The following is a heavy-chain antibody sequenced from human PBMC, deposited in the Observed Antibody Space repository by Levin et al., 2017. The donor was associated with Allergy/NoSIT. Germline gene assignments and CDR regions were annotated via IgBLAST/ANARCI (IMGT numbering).Heavy chain of an antibody. V-gene: IGHV3-48*03. J-gene: IGHJ4*02. CDR1: GFTFSSYE. CDR2: ISSTGSTI. Sequence: GESLKISCAASGFTFSSYEMNWVRRAPGKGLEWVSYISSTGSTIYSADSVKGRFTISRDNAKNSLYLHMDSLRAEDTAVYYCARQLGNFWSGYNYFDYWGQGTLVTVSS. D-gene: IGHD3-3*01. CDR3: ARQLGNFWSGYNYFDY.